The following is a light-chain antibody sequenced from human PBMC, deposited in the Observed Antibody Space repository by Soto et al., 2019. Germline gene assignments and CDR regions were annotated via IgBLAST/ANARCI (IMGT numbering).Light chain of an antibody. Sequence: QSVLTQPASVSGSPGQSITISCTGTSSDVGGYDYVSWYQHHPGKAPKLTIYEVSNRPSGVSNRFSGSKSGNTASLTISGLQAEDEAEYYCSSYTSSSTDVFGTGPRSPS. CDR2: EVS. V-gene: IGLV2-14*01. CDR1: SSDVGGYDY. CDR3: SSYTSSSTDV. J-gene: IGLJ1*01.